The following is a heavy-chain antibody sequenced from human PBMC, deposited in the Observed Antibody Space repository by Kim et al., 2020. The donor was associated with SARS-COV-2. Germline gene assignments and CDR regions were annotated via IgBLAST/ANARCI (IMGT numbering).Heavy chain of an antibody. D-gene: IGHD5-12*01. Sequence: GGSLRLSCAASGFTVSGYWMTWYRQAPGRGLEWVANMNQDGIRKYYVDSVKGRFTSSRDNAKNSLYLQMNILRAEDTAVYYCARDDREATSDCWGQGTLVIVSS. V-gene: IGHV3-7*01. CDR3: ARDDREATSDC. CDR2: MNQDGIRK. J-gene: IGHJ4*02. CDR1: GFTVSGYW.